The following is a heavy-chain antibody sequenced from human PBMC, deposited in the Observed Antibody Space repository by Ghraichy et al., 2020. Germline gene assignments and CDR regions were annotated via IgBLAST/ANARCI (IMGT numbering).Heavy chain of an antibody. V-gene: IGHV4-59*01. CDR1: GGFISSYY. CDR3: ARGGLLPSPVARWFDS. J-gene: IGHJ5*01. D-gene: IGHD3-22*01. CDR2: LHYTGST. Sequence: SETLSLTCTVSGGFISSYYWNWIRQPPGEAPEWIAYLHYTGSTSYNPSLKSRVTTSIDTSKNQFFLTLSSVTAADAAVYYCARGGLLPSPVARWFDSWGQGTLVTVSS.